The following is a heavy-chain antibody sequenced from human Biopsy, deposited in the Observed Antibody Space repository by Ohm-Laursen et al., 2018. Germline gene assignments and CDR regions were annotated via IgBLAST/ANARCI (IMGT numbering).Heavy chain of an antibody. D-gene: IGHD6-19*01. V-gene: IGHV4-59*08. CDR3: ATTTMDTSGWYGNYFDS. CDR1: SGSISSYY. J-gene: IGHJ4*02. Sequence: SETLSLTCTVSSGSISSYYWSWIRQPPGKGLEWIGYISYSGNTNYNPSLKSRVTMSVDTSKNQFSLKVYSVTAADTAIYYCATTTMDTSGWYGNYFDSWGQEALVTVSS. CDR2: ISYSGNT.